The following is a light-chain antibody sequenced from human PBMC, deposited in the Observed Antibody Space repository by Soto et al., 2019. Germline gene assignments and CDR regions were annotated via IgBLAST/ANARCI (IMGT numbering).Light chain of an antibody. CDR3: QQRNSWPPTFT. CDR1: QSVSSN. J-gene: IGKJ5*01. V-gene: IGKV3-11*01. CDR2: DSS. Sequence: EIVLKQSPATLSLSPGERATLSCRASQSVSSNLAWYRQKPGQAPRLLIYDSSNRAAGIPARFSGSGSGTDFTLTISRLEPEDFAVYYCQQRNSWPPTFTFGQGTRLENK.